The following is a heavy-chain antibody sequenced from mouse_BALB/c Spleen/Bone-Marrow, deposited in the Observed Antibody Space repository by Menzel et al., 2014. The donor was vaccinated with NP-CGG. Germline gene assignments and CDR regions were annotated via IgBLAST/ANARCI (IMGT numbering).Heavy chain of an antibody. CDR2: INPDSSTI. V-gene: IGHV4-1*02. Sequence: VQLKQSGGGLVQPGGSLKLSCAASGSDFSSYWMTWVRQAPGKGLEWIGEINPDSSTINYAPSLKDKFIISRDNAKNTLYLQMSKVRSEDTALYYCAKNYYYGYVAYWGQGTLVTVSA. J-gene: IGHJ3*01. CDR3: AKNYYYGYVAY. CDR1: GSDFSSYW. D-gene: IGHD1-2*01.